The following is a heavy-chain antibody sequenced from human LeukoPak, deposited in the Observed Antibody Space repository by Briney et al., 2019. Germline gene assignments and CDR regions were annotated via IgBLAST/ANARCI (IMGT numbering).Heavy chain of an antibody. CDR3: ANNYCSGGSCYSAAFDY. Sequence: ASVKVSCKASGGTFSSCAISWVRQAPGQGLEWMGGIIPIFGTANYAQKFQGRVTITADESTSTAYMELSSLRSEDAAVYYCANNYCSGGSCYSAAFDYWGQGTLVTVSS. CDR2: IIPIFGTA. V-gene: IGHV1-69*13. J-gene: IGHJ4*02. CDR1: GGTFSSCA. D-gene: IGHD2-15*01.